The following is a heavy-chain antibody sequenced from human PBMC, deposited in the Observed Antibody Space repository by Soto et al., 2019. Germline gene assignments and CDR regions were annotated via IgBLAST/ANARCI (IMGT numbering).Heavy chain of an antibody. CDR1: GGTFSSHG. Sequence: QVQLVQSGTVVQRRGSSVKVSCQASGGTFSSHGMAWVRQAPGQGLEWMGGIIPTFGTPTYAPKFQGRVTITADKSTNTAYMELRSLRSAATGVYYCASERSAQYFDFWGQGTLITVSS. J-gene: IGHJ4*02. CDR3: ASERSAQYFDF. V-gene: IGHV1-69*06. D-gene: IGHD1-26*01. CDR2: IIPTFGTP.